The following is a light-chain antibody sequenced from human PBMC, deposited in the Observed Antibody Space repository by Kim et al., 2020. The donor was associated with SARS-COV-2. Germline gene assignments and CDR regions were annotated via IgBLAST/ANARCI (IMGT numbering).Light chain of an antibody. CDR3: QQYYSSWT. Sequence: DIVMTQFPDSLAVSLGERATINCKSSQSVLYSSNNKNYLAWYQQKPGQPPKLLIYWASTRESGVPDRFSGSGSGTDFTLTISSLQAEDVAVYYCQQYYSSWTFDQGTKLEI. CDR2: WAS. J-gene: IGKJ1*01. V-gene: IGKV4-1*01. CDR1: QSVLYSSNNKNY.